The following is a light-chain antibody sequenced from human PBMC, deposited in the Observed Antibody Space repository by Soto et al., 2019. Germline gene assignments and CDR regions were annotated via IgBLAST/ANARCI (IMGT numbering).Light chain of an antibody. CDR2: DVN. V-gene: IGLV2-14*03. CDR1: SSDVGVYDF. CDR3: SSYTTSTTRV. Sequence: QSALTQPASVSGSPGQSITISCAGTSSDVGVYDFVSWYQQHPGKAPKLLIYDVNNRPAGISNRCSGSKSGNTASLTISGLQAEAEADYYCSSYTTSTTRVFGGGTKLTVL. J-gene: IGLJ2*01.